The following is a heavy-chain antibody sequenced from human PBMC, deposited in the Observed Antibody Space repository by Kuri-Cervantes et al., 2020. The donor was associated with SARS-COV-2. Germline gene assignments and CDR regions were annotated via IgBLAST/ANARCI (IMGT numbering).Heavy chain of an antibody. CDR1: GYTLTELS. Sequence: ASVKVSCKVSGYTLTELSTHWVRQAPGKGLEWMGGFDPEDGETIYAQKFQGRVTITADKSTSTAYMELSSLRSEDTAVYYCARETAGEGSFDYWGQGTLVTVSS. V-gene: IGHV1-24*01. CDR3: ARETAGEGSFDY. J-gene: IGHJ4*02. D-gene: IGHD7-27*01. CDR2: FDPEDGET.